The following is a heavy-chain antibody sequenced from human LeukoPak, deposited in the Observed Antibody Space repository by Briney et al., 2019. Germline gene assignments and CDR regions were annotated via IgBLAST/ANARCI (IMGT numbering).Heavy chain of an antibody. J-gene: IGHJ4*02. Sequence: SETLSLTCTVSGGSISSYYWNWIRQPAGKGLEWIGRISTSGSTNYNPSLKSRLTMSIDTSKNQFSLKLSSVTAADTAVYYCARHMLNYDILTGYSPYYFDYWGQGTLVTVSS. CDR3: ARHMLNYDILTGYSPYYFDY. CDR1: GGSISSYY. CDR2: ISTSGST. V-gene: IGHV4-4*07. D-gene: IGHD3-9*01.